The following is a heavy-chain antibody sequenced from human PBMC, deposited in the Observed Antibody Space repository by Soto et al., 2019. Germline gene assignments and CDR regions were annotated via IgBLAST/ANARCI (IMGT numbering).Heavy chain of an antibody. Sequence: ASVKVSCKASGYTFTSYGISWVRQAPGQGLEWMGWISAYNGNTNYAQKLQGRVTMTTDTSTSTAYMELRSLRSDDTAVYYCARGWDDDYRRPTRHFDYWGQGTLVTVSS. CDR1: GYTFTSYG. D-gene: IGHD4-17*01. CDR2: ISAYNGNT. J-gene: IGHJ4*02. CDR3: ARGWDDDYRRPTRHFDY. V-gene: IGHV1-18*01.